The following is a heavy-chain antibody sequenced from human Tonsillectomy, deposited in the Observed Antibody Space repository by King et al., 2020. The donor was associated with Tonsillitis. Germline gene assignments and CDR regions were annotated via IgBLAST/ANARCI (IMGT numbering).Heavy chain of an antibody. CDR3: SKGEEWSEIDY. CDR2: IRYDGSNK. V-gene: IGHV3-30*02. D-gene: IGHD3-3*01. Sequence: QLVQSGGGVVQPGGSLRLSCAASGFIFSTYGMNWVRQAPGKGLEWVAFIRYDGSNKYYAESVKGRFTIPRDNSKNTLYMQMNSLRAEETAVYYCSKGEEWSEIDYWGQGTLVTVSS. CDR1: GFIFSTYG. J-gene: IGHJ4*02.